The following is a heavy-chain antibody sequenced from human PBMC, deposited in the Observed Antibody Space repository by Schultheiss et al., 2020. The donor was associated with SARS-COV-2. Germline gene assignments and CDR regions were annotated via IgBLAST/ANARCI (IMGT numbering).Heavy chain of an antibody. CDR3: ARDYDSSGLDY. Sequence: SETLSLTCAVYGGSFSGYYWSWIRQPPGKGLEWIGEINHSASTNYNPSLTSRVTMSVDTSKNQFSLKLSSVTAADTAVYYCARDYDSSGLDYWGQGTLVTVSS. D-gene: IGHD3-22*01. CDR1: GGSFSGYY. CDR2: INHSAST. V-gene: IGHV4-34*01. J-gene: IGHJ4*02.